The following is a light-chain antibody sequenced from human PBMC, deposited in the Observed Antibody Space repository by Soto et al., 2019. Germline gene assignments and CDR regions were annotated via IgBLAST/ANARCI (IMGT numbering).Light chain of an antibody. J-gene: IGKJ2*01. V-gene: IGKV1-5*03. CDR1: QSISSW. CDR2: QAS. CDR3: QQYNSYSAT. Sequence: DIQMTQSPSTLSASVGDRVTISCRATQSISSWLAWYQQKPGKAPKLLIYQASSLESGVPSRFSGSGSGTGFALTISSLQPDDFANYYCQQYNSYSATFGQGTKLEIK.